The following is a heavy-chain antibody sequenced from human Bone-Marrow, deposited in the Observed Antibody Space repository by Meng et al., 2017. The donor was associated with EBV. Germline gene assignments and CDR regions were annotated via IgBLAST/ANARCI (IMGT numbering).Heavy chain of an antibody. CDR2: IYHSGST. Sequence: QGQLKGACPGLGKPSGTLSLTCGVSGVSIGSGHWWSWVRQPPEKGLELIGNIYHSGSTSYNPSLKSRVTISVDKSKNQFSLTVSSVTAADTAVYFCARDYYGYHYFDSWGRGTLVTVSS. V-gene: IGHV4-4*02. CDR1: GVSIGSGHW. CDR3: ARDYYGYHYFDS. J-gene: IGHJ4*02. D-gene: IGHD3-10*01.